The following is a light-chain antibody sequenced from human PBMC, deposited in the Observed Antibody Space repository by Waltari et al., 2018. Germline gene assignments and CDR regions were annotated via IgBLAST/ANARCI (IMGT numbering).Light chain of an antibody. Sequence: QSALTQPASVSGSPGQSITISCTGTSSDVGPYNYVSRYQQHPGKAPKLLIYDVSYRPSGVSYRFSGSKSGNSASLTISGLQAEDEADYYCSSYITTNTLELFGGGTSLTVL. CDR2: DVS. J-gene: IGLJ3*02. CDR1: SSDVGPYNY. V-gene: IGLV2-14*03. CDR3: SSYITTNTLEL.